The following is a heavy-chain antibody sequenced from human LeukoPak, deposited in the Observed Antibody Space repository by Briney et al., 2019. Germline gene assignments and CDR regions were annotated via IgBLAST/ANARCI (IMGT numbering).Heavy chain of an antibody. V-gene: IGHV3-7*01. CDR1: GFTFRSYW. CDR2: MKLDGSEE. J-gene: IGHJ4*02. CDR3: ARLLGTVTTYDY. D-gene: IGHD1-7*01. Sequence: GGSLRLSCAASGFTFRSYWMSWVRQAPGKGLEWVANMKLDGSEEYYVDSVKGRFTISRDNAKNSLYLQMNSLRAEDTAVYYCARLLGTVTTYDYWGQGTLVTVSS.